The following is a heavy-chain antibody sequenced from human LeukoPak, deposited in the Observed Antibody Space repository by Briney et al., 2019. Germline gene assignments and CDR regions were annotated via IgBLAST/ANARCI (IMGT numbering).Heavy chain of an antibody. CDR3: ARDFRQQLVHKGDY. V-gene: IGHV3-21*01. CDR2: ISSSSSYI. D-gene: IGHD6-13*01. J-gene: IGHJ4*02. CDR1: GFTFSSYS. Sequence: GGSLRLSCAASGFTFSSYSMNWVRQAPGKGREWVASISSSSSYIYYADSVKGRFTISRDNAKNSLYLQMNSLRAEDTAVYYCARDFRQQLVHKGDYWGQGTLVTVSS.